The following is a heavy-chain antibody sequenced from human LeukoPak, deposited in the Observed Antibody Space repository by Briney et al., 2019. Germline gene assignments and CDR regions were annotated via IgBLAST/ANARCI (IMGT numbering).Heavy chain of an antibody. CDR1: GYTFTDYA. Sequence: ASVKVSCKPSGYTFTDYAIDWVRQAPGQGLEYMGWVNTNTGNPTYAQGFTGRFVFSSDSSVSTAYLQITSLKADDSAIYFCASCNDSSGYFAYWGQGTLVTVSS. V-gene: IGHV7-4-1*02. D-gene: IGHD3-22*01. J-gene: IGHJ4*02. CDR3: ASCNDSSGYFAY. CDR2: VNTNTGNP.